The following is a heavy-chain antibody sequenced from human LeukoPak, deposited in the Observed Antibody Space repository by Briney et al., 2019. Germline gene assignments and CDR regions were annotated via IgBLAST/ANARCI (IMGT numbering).Heavy chain of an antibody. D-gene: IGHD6-6*01. CDR2: IYPGDSDT. CDR1: GYYFTTSW. J-gene: IGHJ4*02. V-gene: IGHV5-51*01. CDR3: ARSSLGLATGFDY. Sequence: GESLKISCKGSGYYFTTSWIGWVRQMPGKGLEWMGIIYPGDSDTRYSPSFQGQVTISADKSISTAYLQWSSLKASDTAMYYCARSSLGLATGFDYWGQGTLVTVSS.